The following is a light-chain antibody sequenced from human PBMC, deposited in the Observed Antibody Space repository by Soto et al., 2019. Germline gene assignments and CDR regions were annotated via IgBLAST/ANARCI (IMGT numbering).Light chain of an antibody. CDR2: AAS. Sequence: AIRMTQSPSSFSASTGDRVTITCRASQGISSYLAWYQQKPGKAPKLLIYAASTLQSGVPSRFSGSGSGTDFTLTISSLQAEDFATYYCQQSYSTPFTFGPGTKVDVE. J-gene: IGKJ3*01. CDR3: QQSYSTPFT. CDR1: QGISSY. V-gene: IGKV1-8*01.